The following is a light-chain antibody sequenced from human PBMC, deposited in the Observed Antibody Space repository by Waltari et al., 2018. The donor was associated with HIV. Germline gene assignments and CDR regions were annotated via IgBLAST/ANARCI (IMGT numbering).Light chain of an antibody. Sequence: DIVMTQSPDSLSVSLGERAAINGKSSQSVLYSSNNKNYLAWYQQKPGQPPKLLFYWASTRASGVPDRFSGSGSGADFTLTIRSLQAEDVAVYYCQQYYSTPLTFGGGTKVEIK. CDR1: QSVLYSSNNKNY. CDR3: QQYYSTPLT. V-gene: IGKV4-1*01. J-gene: IGKJ4*01. CDR2: WAS.